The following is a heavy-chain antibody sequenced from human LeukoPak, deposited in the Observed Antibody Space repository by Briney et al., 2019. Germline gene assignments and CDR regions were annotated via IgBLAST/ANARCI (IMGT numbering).Heavy chain of an antibody. CDR2: IYYSGST. V-gene: IGHV4-39*07. D-gene: IGHD2-15*01. J-gene: IGHJ6*03. CDR1: GGSISSSSYY. CDR3: ARGYCSGGSCYSYYYYNDMDV. Sequence: SETLSLTCTVSGGSISSSSYYWGWIRQPPGKGLEWIGSIYYSGSTYYNPSLKSRVTISVDTSKNQFSLKLSSVTAADTAVYYCARGYCSGGSCYSYYYYNDMDVWGKGTTVTVSS.